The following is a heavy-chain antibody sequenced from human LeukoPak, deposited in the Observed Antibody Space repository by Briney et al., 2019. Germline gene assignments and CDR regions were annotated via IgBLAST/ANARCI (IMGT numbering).Heavy chain of an antibody. CDR3: ARDMYYDYVWGSSGAFDI. CDR1: GYTFTNYY. J-gene: IGHJ3*02. V-gene: IGHV1-2*02. Sequence: GASVKVSCKASGYTFTNYYIHWVRQAPGQGLEWMEWITPNSGGTNYAQQFQGRVTMTRDTSISTAYMELNRLRSDDTAVYYCARDMYYDYVWGSSGAFDIWGQGTMVTVSS. CDR2: ITPNSGGT. D-gene: IGHD3-16*01.